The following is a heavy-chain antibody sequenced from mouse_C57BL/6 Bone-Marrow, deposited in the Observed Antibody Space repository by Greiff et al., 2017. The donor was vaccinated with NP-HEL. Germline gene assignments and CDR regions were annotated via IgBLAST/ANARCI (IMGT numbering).Heavy chain of an antibody. D-gene: IGHD2-3*01. CDR2: ISDGGSYT. Sequence: EVQGVESGGGLVKPGGSLKLSCAASGFTFSSYAMSWVRQTPEKRLEWVATISDGGSYTYYPDTVKGRFTISRDNAKNNLYLQMSHLKSEDTAMYYCAREGDGYYVGAMDYWGQGTSVTVSS. V-gene: IGHV5-4*01. CDR3: AREGDGYYVGAMDY. CDR1: GFTFSSYA. J-gene: IGHJ4*01.